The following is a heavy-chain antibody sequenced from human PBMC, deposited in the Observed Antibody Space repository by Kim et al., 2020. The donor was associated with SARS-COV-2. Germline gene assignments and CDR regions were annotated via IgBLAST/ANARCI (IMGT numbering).Heavy chain of an antibody. D-gene: IGHD5-12*01. Sequence: PSIKTRFTISVDTSKTQFSLKLCSVTATDTAVYYCARLYSGYDYYDAFDIWGQGTMVTVSS. J-gene: IGHJ3*02. CDR3: ARLYSGYDYYDAFDI. V-gene: IGHV4-34*01.